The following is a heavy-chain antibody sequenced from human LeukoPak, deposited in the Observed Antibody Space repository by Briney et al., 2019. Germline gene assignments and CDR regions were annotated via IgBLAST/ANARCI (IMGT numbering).Heavy chain of an antibody. D-gene: IGHD6-13*01. J-gene: IGHJ4*02. CDR2: IYYSGST. Sequence: SETLSLTCTVSGGSISSGGYYWSWIRQPPGKGLEWIGSIYYSGSTYYNPSLKSRVTISVDTSKNQFSLSSATAADTAVYYCARHSRGPAAGPAFDYWGQGTLVTVSS. CDR3: ARHSRGPAAGPAFDY. CDR1: GGSISSGGYY. V-gene: IGHV4-39*01.